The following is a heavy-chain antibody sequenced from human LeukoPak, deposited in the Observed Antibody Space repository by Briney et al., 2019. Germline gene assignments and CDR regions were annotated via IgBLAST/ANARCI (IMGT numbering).Heavy chain of an antibody. CDR2: TSSSDPGT. Sequence: GGSLRLSCAASGFTFSSYSMSWVRQGPGKGLEWVAATSSSDPGTYHADSVRGRFTISRDNSKNTLYLQMNRLRVEDAAVYYCARAPVTSCRGAFCYPFDYWGQGTLVTVSS. D-gene: IGHD2-15*01. J-gene: IGHJ4*02. V-gene: IGHV3-23*01. CDR1: GFTFSSYS. CDR3: ARAPVTSCRGAFCYPFDY.